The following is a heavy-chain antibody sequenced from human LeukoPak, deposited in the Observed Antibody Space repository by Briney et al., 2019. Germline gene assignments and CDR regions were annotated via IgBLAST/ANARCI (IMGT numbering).Heavy chain of an antibody. J-gene: IGHJ4*02. Sequence: PPETLSLTCTVSGGSISSSSYYWGWIRQPPGKGLEWIGSIYYSGSTNYNPSLKSRVTISVDTSKNQFSLKLSSVTAADTAVYYCARLSYYDSSGYDYWGQGTLVTVSS. CDR1: GGSISSSSYY. CDR3: ARLSYYDSSGYDY. D-gene: IGHD3-22*01. CDR2: IYYSGST. V-gene: IGHV4-39*07.